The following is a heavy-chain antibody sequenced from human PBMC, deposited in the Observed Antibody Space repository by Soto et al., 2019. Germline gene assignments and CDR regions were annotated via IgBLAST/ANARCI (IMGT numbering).Heavy chain of an antibody. CDR2: ISAYKGNR. CDR3: ARETPRRWFGEFLQQQPDY. J-gene: IGHJ4*02. Sequence: QVQLVQSGAEVKKPGASVKVSCKASGYTFTSYGITWVRQAPGQGLEWMGWISAYKGNRNYAQKLQGRVTMTTDTSTSTAYMDLRSLRSDDTAVYYCARETPRRWFGEFLQQQPDYWGQGTLVTVSS. CDR1: GYTFTSYG. V-gene: IGHV1-18*04. D-gene: IGHD3-10*01.